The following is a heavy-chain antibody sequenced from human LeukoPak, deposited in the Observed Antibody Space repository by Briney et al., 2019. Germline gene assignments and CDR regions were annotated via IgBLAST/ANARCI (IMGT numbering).Heavy chain of an antibody. CDR2: MNPNSGYT. J-gene: IGHJ4*02. D-gene: IGHD1-26*01. CDR3: ARLSVGATFRWDY. V-gene: IGHV1-8*01. CDR1: GYTFSSYN. Sequence: ASVKVSCKASGYTFSSYNINWVRQATGQGLEWMTWMNPNSGYTGYAQKFQGRVTMTRDTSISTAYMELSSLTSEDTAVYYCARLSVGATFRWDYWGQGTLVTVSS.